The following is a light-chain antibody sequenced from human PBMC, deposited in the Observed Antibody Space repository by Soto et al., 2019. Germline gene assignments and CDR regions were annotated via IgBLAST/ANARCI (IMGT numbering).Light chain of an antibody. CDR1: QSFSSYY. CDR2: GAS. CDR3: QQYNTYPIT. Sequence: EVVLTQSPGTLSLSPGDRVTLSCRASQSFSSYYLAWYQQKPGQAPRLLIYGASSRAPGTPDRFSGSGSGTDFSLTISRLEPEDFATYYCQQYNTYPITFGQGTRLEIQ. J-gene: IGKJ5*01. V-gene: IGKV3-20*01.